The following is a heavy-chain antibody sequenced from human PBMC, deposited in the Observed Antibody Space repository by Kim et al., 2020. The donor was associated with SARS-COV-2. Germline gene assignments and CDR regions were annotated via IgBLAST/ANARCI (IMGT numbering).Heavy chain of an antibody. Sequence: ASVKVSCKTTGYTFHGYYIHWVRQTPGQGLEWMGLINPHGGGTNYAQRFEGKITMTRDTSTSTVYLEVNSLISDDTAVYFCARAAGDSSDWLDPCGQGTL. D-gene: IGHD3-22*01. CDR2: INPHGGGT. J-gene: IGHJ5*02. CDR1: GYTFHGYY. CDR3: ARAAGDSSDWLDP. V-gene: IGHV1-2*02.